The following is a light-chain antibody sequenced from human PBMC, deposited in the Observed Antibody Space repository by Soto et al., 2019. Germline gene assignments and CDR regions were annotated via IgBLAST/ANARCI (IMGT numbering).Light chain of an antibody. CDR3: QENNNWPMYT. CDR2: DAP. V-gene: IGKV3-11*01. J-gene: IGKJ2*01. Sequence: EIVLTQSPATLSLSPGERATLSCRASQRVSSDLAWYQRKPGQAPRLLFDDAPNRATGIPARFSGSGSGADYTLTISSLQSEDFALYCCQENNNWPMYTFGQGTKVGIK. CDR1: QRVSSD.